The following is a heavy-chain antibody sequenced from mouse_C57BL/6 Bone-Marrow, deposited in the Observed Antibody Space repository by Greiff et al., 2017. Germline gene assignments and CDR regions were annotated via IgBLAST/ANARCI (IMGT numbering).Heavy chain of an antibody. Sequence: QVQLQQPGAELVKPGASVTMSCKASGYTFTSYWLTWVKQRPGQGLEWIGDIYPGSGSTNYNDKFTSKATLTVDTSSRTAYMQLSSLTSVDSAGYYCARGGHGDDWGQGTTLTVSS. V-gene: IGHV1-55*01. D-gene: IGHD3-1*01. CDR3: ARGGHGDD. CDR2: IYPGSGST. J-gene: IGHJ2*01. CDR1: GYTFTSYW.